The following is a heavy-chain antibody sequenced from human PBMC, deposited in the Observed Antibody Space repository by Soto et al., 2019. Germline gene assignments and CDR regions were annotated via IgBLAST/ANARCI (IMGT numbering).Heavy chain of an antibody. CDR3: AGVPEIVDIVVVVGATLDAFDI. CDR2: INAGNGNT. CDR1: GYTFTSYA. V-gene: IGHV1-3*01. Sequence: QVQLVQSGAEVKKPGASVKVSCKASGYTFTSYAMHWVRQAPGQRLEWMGWINAGNGNTKYSQKLQGRVTITRDTSASTAYMELSSLRSEDTAVYYCAGVPEIVDIVVVVGATLDAFDIWGQGTMVTVSS. J-gene: IGHJ3*02. D-gene: IGHD2-15*01.